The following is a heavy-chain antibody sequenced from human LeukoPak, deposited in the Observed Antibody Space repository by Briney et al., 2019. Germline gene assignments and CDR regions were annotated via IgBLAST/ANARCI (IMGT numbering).Heavy chain of an antibody. CDR3: ARDGRIAAPGTDLDY. D-gene: IGHD6-13*01. V-gene: IGHV3-74*01. J-gene: IGHJ4*02. CDR1: GFSFSSYC. CDR2: IKSDGSST. Sequence: GGSLRLSCAASGFSFSSYCIHWVRQAPGKGLVWVSRIKSDGSSTNYADSVKGRFTISRDNAKNTLYLQMNSLRAEDTAVYYCARDGRIAAPGTDLDYWGQGTLVTVSS.